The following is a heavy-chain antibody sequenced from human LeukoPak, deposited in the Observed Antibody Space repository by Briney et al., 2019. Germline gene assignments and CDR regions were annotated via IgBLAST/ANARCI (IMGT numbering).Heavy chain of an antibody. Sequence: GRSLRHSCAASGFTFSSYSMNWVRQAPGKGLEWVSSISNSSSYIYYTDSVKGRFTISRHHAKNSLYLQMNSLRAEDTAVYYCAREVGDGYPWEDYYFDYWGQGTLVTVSS. D-gene: IGHD5-24*01. CDR2: ISNSSSYI. J-gene: IGHJ4*02. V-gene: IGHV3-21*01. CDR1: GFTFSSYS. CDR3: AREVGDGYPWEDYYFDY.